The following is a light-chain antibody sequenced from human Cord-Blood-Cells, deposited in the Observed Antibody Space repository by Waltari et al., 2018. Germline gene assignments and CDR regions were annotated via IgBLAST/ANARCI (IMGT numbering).Light chain of an antibody. CDR2: DVS. J-gene: IGLJ3*02. CDR3: SSYTSSSTWV. CDR1: SSDVGGYNY. V-gene: IGLV2-14*01. Sequence: QSALTQPASVSGSPGQSITISCTGTSSDVGGYNYVSWYQQHPGKAPKLMIYDVSKRPSGVSNRFSGSKSGNTASLTISGLQAVDEADYYCSSYTSSSTWVFGGGTKLTVL.